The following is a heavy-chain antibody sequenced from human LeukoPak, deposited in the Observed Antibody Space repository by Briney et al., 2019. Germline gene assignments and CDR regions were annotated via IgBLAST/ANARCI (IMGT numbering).Heavy chain of an antibody. J-gene: IGHJ3*02. Sequence: PGGSLRLSCSVSGLSFSRYPMHWVRQAPGKGLKYASAISSNGGSTYYADSVKGRFTIYRDNSKNTMYLQMNSLRGEDTDVYSCVKDPAGTTGNAFDIWGQGTVVTVSS. D-gene: IGHD1-1*01. CDR1: GLSFSRYP. CDR3: VKDPAGTTGNAFDI. V-gene: IGHV3-64D*06. CDR2: ISSNGGST.